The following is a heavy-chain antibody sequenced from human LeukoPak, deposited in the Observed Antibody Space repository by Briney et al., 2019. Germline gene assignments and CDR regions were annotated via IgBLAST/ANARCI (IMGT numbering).Heavy chain of an antibody. CDR1: GFTFSSYG. CDR2: IWHDGSNK. Sequence: PGGSLRLSCAASGFTFSSYGMHWVRQAPGKGLEWVAVIWHDGSNKYYADSVKGRFTISRDNSKNTLYLQMNSLRAEDTAVYYCARDAASIVVVPAAIREDDYYYYYYMDVWGKGTTVTVSS. J-gene: IGHJ6*03. CDR3: ARDAASIVVVPAAIREDDYYYYYYMDV. V-gene: IGHV3-33*01. D-gene: IGHD2-2*02.